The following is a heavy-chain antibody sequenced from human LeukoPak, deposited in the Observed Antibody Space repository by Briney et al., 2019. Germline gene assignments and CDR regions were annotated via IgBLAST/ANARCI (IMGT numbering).Heavy chain of an antibody. Sequence: SETLFLTCAVYGGSLSGFYWSWIRQPPGKGLEWIGEINHSGGTNFNPSLKSRVTISVDTSKSHFSLRLSSVTGADTAVYYCATTRPGPTYFYYGLGVWGQGTTVTVSS. D-gene: IGHD4-17*01. CDR2: INHSGGT. CDR1: GGSLSGFY. CDR3: ATTRPGPTYFYYGLGV. V-gene: IGHV4-34*01. J-gene: IGHJ6*02.